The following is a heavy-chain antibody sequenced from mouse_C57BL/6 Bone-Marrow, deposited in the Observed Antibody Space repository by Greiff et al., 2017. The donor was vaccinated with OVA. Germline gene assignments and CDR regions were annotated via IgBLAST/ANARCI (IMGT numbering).Heavy chain of an antibody. CDR3: LRGFAD. J-gene: IGHJ3*01. CDR1: GSSFNTYA. Sequence: EVKLVESGGGLVQPKGSLKLPCAASGSSFNTYAMNWVRQAPGKGLEWVARIRSKSNNHATYYADSGKERFTIYRDNSESTLYLQTTSLETEDTAMYSCLRGFADWGKGTLVTASA. CDR2: IRSKSNNHAT. V-gene: IGHV10-1*01.